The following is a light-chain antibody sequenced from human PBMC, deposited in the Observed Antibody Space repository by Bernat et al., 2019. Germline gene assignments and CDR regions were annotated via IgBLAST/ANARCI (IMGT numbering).Light chain of an antibody. CDR3: SSFTTPDTYV. J-gene: IGLJ1*01. CDR2: DVS. Sequence: QSALTQPASVAGSPGQSITISCTGTRSDVGRYKYVSWYQQYPGKAPKLLIYDVSNRPSGVSSRFSGSKSGNTASLTISGLQAEDEADYYWSSFTTPDTYVFGTGTEVTVL. V-gene: IGLV2-14*03. CDR1: RSDVGRYKY.